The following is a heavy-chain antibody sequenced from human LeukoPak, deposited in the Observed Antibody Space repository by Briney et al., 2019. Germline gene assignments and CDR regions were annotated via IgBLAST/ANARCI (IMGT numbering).Heavy chain of an antibody. V-gene: IGHV3-30-3*01. CDR2: ISYDGSNK. CDR1: GFTFSSYA. D-gene: IGHD3-3*01. J-gene: IGHJ4*02. CDR3: ARKPPGYYDFWSGLDY. Sequence: GGSLRLSCAACGFTFSSYAMHWVRQAPGKGLEWVAVISYDGSNKYYADSVKGRFTISRDNSKNTLYLQMNSLRAEDTAVYYCARKPPGYYDFWSGLDYWGQGTLVTVSS.